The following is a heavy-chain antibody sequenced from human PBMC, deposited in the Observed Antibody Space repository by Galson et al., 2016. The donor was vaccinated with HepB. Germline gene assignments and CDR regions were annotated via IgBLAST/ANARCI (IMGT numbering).Heavy chain of an antibody. D-gene: IGHD5-12*01. CDR1: GGSVSGYY. J-gene: IGHJ5*02. Sequence: SETLSLTCAVYGGSVSGYYWSWIRQPPGKGLEWIGEINHSGSTNYNPSLKSRLTISVDTSKNQFSLKLTSVTAADTAVYYCARFTDSAYDVWWFDPWGQGTLVTVSS. CDR3: ARFTDSAYDVWWFDP. CDR2: INHSGST. V-gene: IGHV4-34*01.